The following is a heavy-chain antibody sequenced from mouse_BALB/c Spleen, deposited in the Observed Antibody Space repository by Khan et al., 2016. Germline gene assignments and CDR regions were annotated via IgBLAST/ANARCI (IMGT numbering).Heavy chain of an antibody. V-gene: IGHV14-3*02. J-gene: IGHJ3*01. D-gene: IGHD2-4*01. Sequence: VQLQQSGAELVKPGASVKLSCTASGFNIKDTYMHWVKQRPEQGLEWIGRIDPANGNTKYDPKFQGKATITAATSSNTAYLQLSSLTSEDTAGYYCARSPYDYDVGVAYWGQGTLVTVSA. CDR2: IDPANGNT. CDR1: GFNIKDTY. CDR3: ARSPYDYDVGVAY.